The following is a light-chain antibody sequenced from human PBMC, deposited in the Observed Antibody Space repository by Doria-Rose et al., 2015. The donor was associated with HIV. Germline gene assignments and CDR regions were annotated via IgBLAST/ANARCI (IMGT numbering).Light chain of an antibody. CDR3: QQYYDTPS. V-gene: IGKV4-1*01. J-gene: IGKJ3*01. CDR2: WAS. Sequence: DIRLTQSPESLGMSLGERATLNCKSNQSLLYTSKNYLAWYQQKPGQPPKLLIYWASTRQSGVPARFSGSGSGTDFTLTISSLVAEDVAVYYCQQYYDTPSFGPGTTVDIK. CDR1: QSLLYTSKNY.